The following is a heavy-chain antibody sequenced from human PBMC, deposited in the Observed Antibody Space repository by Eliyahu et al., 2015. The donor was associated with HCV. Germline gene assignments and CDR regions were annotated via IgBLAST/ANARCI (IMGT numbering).Heavy chain of an antibody. D-gene: IGHD3-10*01. CDR1: GFAFGTYS. Sequence: EVQLVESGGGLVQPGGSLSLSCAASGFAFGTYSMSWVRQAPGKGLEWVSGITDSGDSSFYADSVQGRFTISRDNSKTTLFLHMNSLRAEDTAVYYCAKVSYHGSGSHLWPDWGQGTLVTVSS. J-gene: IGHJ4*02. V-gene: IGHV3-23*04. CDR2: ITDSGDSS. CDR3: AKVSYHGSGSHLWPD.